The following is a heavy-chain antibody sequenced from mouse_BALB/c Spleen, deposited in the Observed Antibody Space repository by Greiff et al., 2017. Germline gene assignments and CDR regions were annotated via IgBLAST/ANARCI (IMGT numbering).Heavy chain of an antibody. CDR1: GFTFSSYA. CDR3: ARHYGGFAY. J-gene: IGHJ3*01. D-gene: IGHD1-1*01. Sequence: EVKLVESGGGLVKPGGSLKLSCAASGFTFSSYAMSWVRQTPEKRLEWVATISSGGSYTYYPDSVKGRFTISRDNAKNTLYLQMSSLRSEDTAMYYCARHYGGFAYWGQGTLVTVSA. CDR2: ISSGGSYT. V-gene: IGHV5-9-3*01.